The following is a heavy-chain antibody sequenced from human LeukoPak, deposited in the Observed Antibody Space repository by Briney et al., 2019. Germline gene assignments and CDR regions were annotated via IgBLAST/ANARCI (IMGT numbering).Heavy chain of an antibody. CDR2: IKSKTDGGTT. D-gene: IGHD3-22*01. CDR1: GFTFSNAW. J-gene: IGHJ4*02. Sequence: GGSLRLSCAASGFTFSNAWMSWVRQAPGKGLEWVGRIKSKTDGGTTDYAAPVKGRFTISRDDSKNTLYLQMNSLKTEDTAVYYCTIPYYYDSSGYFDYWGQGTLVTVSS. V-gene: IGHV3-15*01. CDR3: TIPYYYDSSGYFDY.